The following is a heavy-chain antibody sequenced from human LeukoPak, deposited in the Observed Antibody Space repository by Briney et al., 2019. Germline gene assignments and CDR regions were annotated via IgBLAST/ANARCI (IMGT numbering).Heavy chain of an antibody. J-gene: IGHJ4*02. D-gene: IGHD3-22*01. CDR2: ISWNSGSI. V-gene: IGHV3-9*01. CDR3: AKDRVGNHYDSSGYFDY. CDR1: GFTFDDYA. Sequence: GRSLRLSCAASGFTFDDYAMHWVRQAPGKGLEWVSGISWNSGSIGYADSVKGRFTISRDNAKNSLYLQMNSLRAEDTALYYCAKDRVGNHYDSSGYFDYWGQGTLVTVSS.